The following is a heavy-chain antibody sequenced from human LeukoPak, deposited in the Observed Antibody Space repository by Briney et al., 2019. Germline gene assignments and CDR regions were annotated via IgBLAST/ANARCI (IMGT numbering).Heavy chain of an antibody. CDR1: GGSFSGYY. V-gene: IGHV4-34*01. CDR3: ARGHRYRIVVVTARYWYFDL. Sequence: PSETLSLTCAVYGGSFSGYYWSWIRQPPGKGLEWIGEINHSGSTNYNPSLKSRVTISVDTSKNQFSLKLSSETAADTAVYYCARGHRYRIVVVTARYWYFDLWGRGTLVTVSS. CDR2: INHSGST. J-gene: IGHJ2*01. D-gene: IGHD2-21*02.